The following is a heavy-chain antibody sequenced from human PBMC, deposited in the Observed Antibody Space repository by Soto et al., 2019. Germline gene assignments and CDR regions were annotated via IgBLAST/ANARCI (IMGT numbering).Heavy chain of an antibody. J-gene: IGHJ5*02. CDR2: ISGSGGST. D-gene: IGHD2-2*03. CDR3: ARTPKLDIVVVPAAMDWFDP. V-gene: IGHV3-23*01. CDR1: GFTFSSYA. Sequence: GGSLRLSCAASGFTFSSYAMSWVRQAPGKGLEWVSAISGSGGSTYYADSVKGRFTISRDNSNNTLYLQMNSLRAEDTAVYYCARTPKLDIVVVPAAMDWFDPWGQGTLVTVSS.